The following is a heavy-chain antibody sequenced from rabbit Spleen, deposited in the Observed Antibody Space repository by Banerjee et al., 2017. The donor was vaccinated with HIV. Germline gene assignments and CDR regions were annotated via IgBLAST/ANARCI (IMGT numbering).Heavy chain of an antibody. Sequence: QEQLVESGGGLVKPGASLTITCKASELGFNTNYWICWVRQAPGKGLEWIACIDVTKNGATYYTTWAKGRFTISRTSSTTVTLQMTSLTAADTATYFCARDAAGREDFNLWGPGTLVTVS. V-gene: IGHV1S45*01. J-gene: IGHJ4*01. CDR2: IDVTKNGAT. D-gene: IGHD4-2*01. CDR1: ELGFNTNYW. CDR3: ARDAAGREDFNL.